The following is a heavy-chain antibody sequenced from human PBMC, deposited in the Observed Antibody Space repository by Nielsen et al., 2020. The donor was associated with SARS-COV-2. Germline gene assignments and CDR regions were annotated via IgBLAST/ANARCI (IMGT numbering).Heavy chain of an antibody. J-gene: IGHJ6*03. CDR2: IWYDGVNK. CDR1: GFTFSSYG. V-gene: IGHV3-33*03. CDR3: AKEAPYYYYMDV. Sequence: GGSLRLSCAASGFTFSSYGIHWVRQAPGKGLEWVAVIWYDGVNKYYTDSVKGRFTISRDNSENTVYLQMSSLRTEDTAVYYCAKEAPYYYYMDVWGKGTTVTVSS.